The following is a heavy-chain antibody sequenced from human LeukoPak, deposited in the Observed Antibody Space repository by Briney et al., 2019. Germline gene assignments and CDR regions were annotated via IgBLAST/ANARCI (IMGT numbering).Heavy chain of an antibody. V-gene: IGHV1-18*01. CDR1: GYTFTRYG. J-gene: IGHJ5*02. CDR2: ISAYNGNT. D-gene: IGHD6-13*01. CDR3: AREVAAAGNSWFDP. Sequence: GASVKVSCKASGYTFTRYGVSWVRQAPGQGLEWMGWISAYNGNTNYAQKLQGRVTMTTDTSTSTAYMELRSLRSDDTAVYYCAREVAAAGNSWFDPWGQGTLVTVSS.